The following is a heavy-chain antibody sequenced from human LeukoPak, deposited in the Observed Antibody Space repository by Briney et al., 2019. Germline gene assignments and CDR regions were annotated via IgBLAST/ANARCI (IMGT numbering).Heavy chain of an antibody. V-gene: IGHV4-59*01. CDR2: IYYSGST. CDR1: GGSISSYY. CDR3: ARVLYDSSDYPFDY. D-gene: IGHD3-22*01. Sequence: SSETLSLTCTVSGGSISSYYWSWIRQPPGKGPEWIGYIYYSGSTSYNPSLKSRVTISVDTSKNQFSLKLSSVSAADTAVYYCARVLYDSSDYPFDYWGQGTLVTVSS. J-gene: IGHJ4*02.